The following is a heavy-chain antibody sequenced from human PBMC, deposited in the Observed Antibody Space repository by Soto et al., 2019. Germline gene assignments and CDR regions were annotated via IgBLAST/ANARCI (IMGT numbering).Heavy chain of an antibody. CDR2: INHSGST. D-gene: IGHD3-22*01. J-gene: IGHJ5*02. CDR1: GGSFSGYY. Sequence: SETLSLTCAVYGGSFSGYYWSWIRQPPGKGLEWIGEINHSGSTNYNPSLKSRVTISVDTSKNQFSLKLSSVTAADTAVYYCARGFGSSGYYFSWFDPWGQGTLVTVS. CDR3: ARGFGSSGYYFSWFDP. V-gene: IGHV4-34*01.